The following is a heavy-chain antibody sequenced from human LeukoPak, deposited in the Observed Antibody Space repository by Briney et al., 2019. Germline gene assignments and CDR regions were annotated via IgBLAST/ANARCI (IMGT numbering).Heavy chain of an antibody. D-gene: IGHD3-9*01. Sequence: ASVKVSCKVSGYTLTKLSMHWVRQAPGKGLEWMGGFDPENGETIYAQKFQGRVTMTEDTSTDTAYMELSSPRSEDTAVYYCATILTGYWMYYFDYWGQGTLVTVSS. CDR3: ATILTGYWMYYFDY. J-gene: IGHJ4*02. V-gene: IGHV1-24*01. CDR2: FDPENGET. CDR1: GYTLTKLS.